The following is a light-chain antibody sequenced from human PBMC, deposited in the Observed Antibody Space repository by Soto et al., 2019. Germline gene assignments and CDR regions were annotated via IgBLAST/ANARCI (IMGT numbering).Light chain of an antibody. Sequence: LTQPASVSGSPGQSITISCTGTSSDIGAYNYVSWYQQHPGKAPKLMIYEVSNRPSGISNRFSGSKSGNTASLTISGLQADDEADYYCSSYTSTSSYVFGTGTK. CDR1: SSDIGAYNY. CDR2: EVS. V-gene: IGLV2-14*01. CDR3: SSYTSTSSYV. J-gene: IGLJ1*01.